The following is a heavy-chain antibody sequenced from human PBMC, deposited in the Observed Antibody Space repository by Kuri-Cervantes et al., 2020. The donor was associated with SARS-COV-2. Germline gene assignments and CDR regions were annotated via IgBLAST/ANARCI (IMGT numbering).Heavy chain of an antibody. V-gene: IGHV6-1*01. CDR1: GDSVSSNSAA. D-gene: IGHD3-3*01. J-gene: IGHJ4*02. CDR2: TYYRSKWYN. Sequence: LRLSCAISGDSVSSNSAAWNWIRQSPSRGLEWLGRTYYRSKWYNDYAVSVKSRITINPDTSKNQFSLQLNSVTAADTAVFYCARHAPSILRFLQWTQPGNNFDYWGQGTLVTVSS. CDR3: ARHAPSILRFLQWTQPGNNFDY.